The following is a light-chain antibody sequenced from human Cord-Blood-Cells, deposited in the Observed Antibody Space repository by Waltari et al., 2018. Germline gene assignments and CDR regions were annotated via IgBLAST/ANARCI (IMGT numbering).Light chain of an antibody. J-gene: IGKJ1*01. CDR3: QQYGSSPPKWT. CDR2: GAS. Sequence: EFVFTHPPSTQSLSLGEAATVPCRASQSVSSSYLAWSQQKPGQAPRLLIYGASSRATGIPDRFSGSGSGTDFTLTISRLEPEDFAVYYCQQYGSSPPKWTFGQGTKVEIK. CDR1: QSVSSSY. V-gene: IGKV3-20*01.